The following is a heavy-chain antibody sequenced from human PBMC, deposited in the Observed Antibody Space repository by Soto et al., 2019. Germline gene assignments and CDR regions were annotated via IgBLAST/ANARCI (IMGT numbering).Heavy chain of an antibody. CDR1: GFTFSSYA. CDR2: ISGSGGST. D-gene: IGHD4-17*01. J-gene: IGHJ6*02. Sequence: VGSLRLSCAASGFTFSSYAMSWVRQAPGKGLEWVSAISGSGGSTYYPDSVKGRFTISRDNSKNTLYLQMNSLRAEDTAVYYCAKAGYGDYADYYYYGMDVWGPGTTVTVSS. CDR3: AKAGYGDYADYYYYGMDV. V-gene: IGHV3-23*01.